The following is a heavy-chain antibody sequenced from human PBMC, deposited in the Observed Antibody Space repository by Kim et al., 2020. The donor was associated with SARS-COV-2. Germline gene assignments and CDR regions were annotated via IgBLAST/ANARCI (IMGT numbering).Heavy chain of an antibody. CDR2: IYHSGST. J-gene: IGHJ4*02. D-gene: IGHD3-10*01. V-gene: IGHV4-4*02. CDR1: GGSISSSNW. Sequence: SGTLSLTCAVSGGSISSSNWWSWVRQPPGKGLEWIGEIYHSGSTNYNPSLKSRVTISVDKSKNQFSLKLSSVTAADTAVYYCAREALLWFGDLRGEFDYWGQGTLVTVSS. CDR3: AREALLWFGDLRGEFDY.